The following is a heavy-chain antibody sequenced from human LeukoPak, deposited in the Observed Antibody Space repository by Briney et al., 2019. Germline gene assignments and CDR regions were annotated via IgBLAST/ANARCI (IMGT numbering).Heavy chain of an antibody. CDR2: ISGGGGST. Sequence: GGSLRLSCAASGFTLSSYAMSWVRQAPGKGLEWVSAISGGGGSTYYTDSVKGRFTISRDNSKNTLYPQMNSLRAEDTAVYYCAKVGESGGVWKYYFDYWGQGTLVTVSS. D-gene: IGHD2-8*02. V-gene: IGHV3-23*01. CDR1: GFTLSSYA. J-gene: IGHJ4*02. CDR3: AKVGESGGVWKYYFDY.